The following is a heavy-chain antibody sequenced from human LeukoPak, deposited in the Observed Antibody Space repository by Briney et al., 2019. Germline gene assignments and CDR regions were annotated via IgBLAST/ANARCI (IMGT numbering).Heavy chain of an antibody. CDR3: TTVLGTMIVVVGYGMDV. CDR2: IKSKTDGGTT. V-gene: IGHV3-15*01. J-gene: IGHJ6*02. D-gene: IGHD3-22*01. CDR1: GFTFSNAW. Sequence: GGSLRLSCAASGFTFSNAWISWVRPAPGKGLEWVGRIKSKTDGGTTDYAAPVKGRFTISRDDSKNTLYLQMNSLKTEDTAVYYCTTVLGTMIVVVGYGMDVWGQGTTVTVSS.